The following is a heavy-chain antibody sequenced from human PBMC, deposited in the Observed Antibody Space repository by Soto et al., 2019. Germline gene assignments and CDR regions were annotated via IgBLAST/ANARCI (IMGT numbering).Heavy chain of an antibody. V-gene: IGHV3-23*01. CDR3: AKRPLTAAGFDY. CDR1: VFTFSNYA. J-gene: IGHJ4*02. Sequence: EVQLLESGGGLVQPGGSLRLSCAASVFTFSNYAMTWVRQAPGKGLEWVSVITGSGGGTYLVDSVKGRFTISRDNSKNTVYLQMNSLRAEDTAVYYCAKRPLTAAGFDYWGQGTLVTVSS. CDR2: ITGSGGGT. D-gene: IGHD6-13*01.